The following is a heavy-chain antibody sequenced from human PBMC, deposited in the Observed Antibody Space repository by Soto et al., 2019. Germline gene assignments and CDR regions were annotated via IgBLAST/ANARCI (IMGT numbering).Heavy chain of an antibody. V-gene: IGHV4-59*01. CDR2: IYYSGST. J-gene: IGHJ4*02. Sequence: SETLSLTCTVSGGSISSYYWSWIRQPPGKGLEWIGYIYYSGSTNYNPSLKSRVTISVDTSKNQFSLKVSSVTAADTAVYYCARQMTTLTTFDYWGQGTLVTVSS. D-gene: IGHD4-17*01. CDR1: GGSISSYY. CDR3: ARQMTTLTTFDY.